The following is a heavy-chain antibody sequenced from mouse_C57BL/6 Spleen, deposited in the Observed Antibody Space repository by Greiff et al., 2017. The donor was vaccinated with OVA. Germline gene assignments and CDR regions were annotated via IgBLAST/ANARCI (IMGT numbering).Heavy chain of an antibody. Sequence: QVQLQQPGAELVKPGASVKLSCKASGYTFTSYWMHWVKQRPGQGLAWIGMIHPNSGSTNYNEKFKSKATLTVDKSSSTAYMQLSSLTSEDSAVYYCARLDYYGSRRYYAMDYWGQGTSVTVSS. V-gene: IGHV1-64*01. CDR3: ARLDYYGSRRYYAMDY. D-gene: IGHD1-1*01. J-gene: IGHJ4*01. CDR2: IHPNSGST. CDR1: GYTFTSYW.